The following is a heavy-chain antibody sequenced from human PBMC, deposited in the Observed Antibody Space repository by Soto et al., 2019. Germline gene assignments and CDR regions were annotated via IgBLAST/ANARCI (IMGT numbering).Heavy chain of an antibody. J-gene: IGHJ4*02. CDR3: ARVRTYYDSSGSLDY. CDR1: GYTFTGYF. Sequence: ASVKGSCRASGYTFTGYFMHWVRQAPGQGLEWMGWINPNSGDTNYAQKFQGRVTMTRDMSINTAYMELRRLTSDDTAVYYCARVRTYYDSSGSLDYWGQGSLVTVSS. V-gene: IGHV1-2*02. CDR2: INPNSGDT. D-gene: IGHD3-22*01.